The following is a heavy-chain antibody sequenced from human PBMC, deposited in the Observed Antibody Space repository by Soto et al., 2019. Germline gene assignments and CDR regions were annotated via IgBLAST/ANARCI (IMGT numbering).Heavy chain of an antibody. J-gene: IGHJ4*02. D-gene: IGHD5-12*01. V-gene: IGHV4-39*01. CDR1: GGSISSSSYY. CDR3: ARHMRYVASYDY. Sequence: PSETLSLTCTVSGGSISSSSYYWGWIRQPPGKGLEWIGSIYYSGSTYYNPSLKSRVTISVDTSKNQFSLKPSSVTAADTAVYYCARHMRYVASYDYWGQGTLVTVSS. CDR2: IYYSGST.